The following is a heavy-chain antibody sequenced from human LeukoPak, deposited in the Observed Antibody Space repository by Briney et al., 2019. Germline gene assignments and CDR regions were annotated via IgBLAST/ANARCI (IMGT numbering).Heavy chain of an antibody. D-gene: IGHD2-15*01. Sequence: GGSLRLSCAASGFIFSTYNMNWVRQAPGKGLEWVSYISSSGSIMYYADSVKGRFTVSRDTSKNTLYLQMNSLRAEDTAMYYCARVYCSGGSCYGPFDYWGQGTLVTVSS. CDR3: ARVYCSGGSCYGPFDY. CDR2: ISSSGSIM. J-gene: IGHJ4*02. V-gene: IGHV3-48*01. CDR1: GFIFSTYN.